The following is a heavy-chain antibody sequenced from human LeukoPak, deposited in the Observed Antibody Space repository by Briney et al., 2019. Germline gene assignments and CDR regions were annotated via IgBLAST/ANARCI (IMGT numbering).Heavy chain of an antibody. CDR3: AKVGDKIVVVPAAPHDY. D-gene: IGHD2-2*01. J-gene: IGHJ4*02. CDR1: GFTFSSYG. Sequence: PGGSLRLSCAASGFTFSSYGMHWVRQAPGKGLEWVAFIRYDGSNKYYADSVKGRFTISRDNSKNTLYLQMNSLRAEDTAVYYCAKVGDKIVVVPAAPHDYWGQGTLVTVFS. V-gene: IGHV3-30*02. CDR2: IRYDGSNK.